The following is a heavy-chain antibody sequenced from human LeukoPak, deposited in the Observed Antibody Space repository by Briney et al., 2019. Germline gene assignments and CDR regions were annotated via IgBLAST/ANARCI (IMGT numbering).Heavy chain of an antibody. CDR2: IIPIFGTA. V-gene: IGHV1-69*05. CDR3: ARGGYTADP. J-gene: IGHJ5*02. D-gene: IGHD6-13*01. Sequence: SVKVSCKASGGTFSSYAISWVRQAPGQGLEWMGGIIPIFGTANYAQKFQGRVTMTRDTSISTAYMELSRLRSDDTAVYYCARGGYTADPWGQGTLVTVSS. CDR1: GGTFSSYA.